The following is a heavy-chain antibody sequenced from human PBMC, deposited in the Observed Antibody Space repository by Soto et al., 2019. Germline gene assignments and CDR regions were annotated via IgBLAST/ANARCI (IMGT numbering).Heavy chain of an antibody. V-gene: IGHV4-59*01. Sequence: GPGPRKPSETLSLTCTVSGGSISSYYWSWIRQPPGKGLEWIGYIYYSGSTNYNPSLKSRVTISVDTSKNQFSLKLSSVTAADTAVYYCAREQRGYSYGLPLSQDAFDIWGQGTMVTVSS. CDR2: IYYSGST. CDR3: AREQRGYSYGLPLSQDAFDI. D-gene: IGHD5-18*01. CDR1: GGSISSYY. J-gene: IGHJ3*02.